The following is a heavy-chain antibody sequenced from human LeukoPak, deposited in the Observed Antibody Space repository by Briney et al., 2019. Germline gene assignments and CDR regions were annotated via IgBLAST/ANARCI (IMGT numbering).Heavy chain of an antibody. V-gene: IGHV4-59*12. CDR2: IYYSGST. CDR3: ARRSTRAAYSRSRPRRGPYFDY. Sequence: PSETLSLTCTVSGGSISSYYWSWIRQPPGKGLEWIGYIYYSGSTNYNPSLKSRVTISVDTSKNQFSLKVTSVTAADTAVYFCARRSTRAAYSRSRPRRGPYFDYWGQGILVTVSS. J-gene: IGHJ4*02. CDR1: GGSISSYY. D-gene: IGHD6-13*01.